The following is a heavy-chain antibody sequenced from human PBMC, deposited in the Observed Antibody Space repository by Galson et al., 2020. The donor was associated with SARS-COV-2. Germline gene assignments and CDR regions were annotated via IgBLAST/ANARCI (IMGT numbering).Heavy chain of an antibody. D-gene: IGHD1-26*01. CDR1: GFSLSTSGMC. CDR2: IDWADDK. J-gene: IGHJ3*02. CDR3: ERIRWSGSSTAGAFDI. V-gene: IGHV2-70*11. Sequence: SGPTLVKPTQTLTLTCTFSGFSLSTSGMCVSWIRQPPGKALEWLARIDWADDKYYSTSLKTRLTISKDTSKNQVVLTMTNMDPVDTATYYCERIRWSGSSTAGAFDIWGQGTMVTVSS.